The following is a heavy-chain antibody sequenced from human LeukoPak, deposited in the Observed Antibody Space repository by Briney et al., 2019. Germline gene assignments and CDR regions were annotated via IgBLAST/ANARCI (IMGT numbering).Heavy chain of an antibody. Sequence: GGSLRLSCAASGFTFSDYYMSWVRQAPGKGLEWVGRIKSKTDGGTTDYAAPVKGRFTISRDDSKNTLYLQMNSLKTEDTAVYYCTTSNYYDSSALKTAFDYWGQGTLVTVSS. CDR1: GFTFSDYY. CDR3: TTSNYYDSSALKTAFDY. D-gene: IGHD3-22*01. CDR2: IKSKTDGGTT. J-gene: IGHJ4*02. V-gene: IGHV3-15*01.